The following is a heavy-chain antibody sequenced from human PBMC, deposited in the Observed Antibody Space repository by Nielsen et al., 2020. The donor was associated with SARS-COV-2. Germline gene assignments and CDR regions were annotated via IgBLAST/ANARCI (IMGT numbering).Heavy chain of an antibody. Sequence: GESLKISCVASGSTFTTYAMTWVRQAPGKGLEWVSSISGSGGSTYYADSVKGRFTISRDNSKNTLYLQMNSLRAEDTAVYYCARHYGDYDWYFDLWGRGTLVTVSS. V-gene: IGHV3-23*01. CDR2: ISGSGGST. CDR1: GSTFTTYA. D-gene: IGHD4-17*01. CDR3: ARHYGDYDWYFDL. J-gene: IGHJ2*01.